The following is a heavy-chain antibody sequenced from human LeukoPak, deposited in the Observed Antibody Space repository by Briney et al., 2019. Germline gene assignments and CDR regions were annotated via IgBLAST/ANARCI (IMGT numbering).Heavy chain of an antibody. D-gene: IGHD2-15*01. V-gene: IGHV4-31*03. CDR2: IYYSGST. CDR3: ATRDCSGGSCYCNY. J-gene: IGHJ4*02. Sequence: PSQTLSLTCTVSGGSISSGGYYWSWIRQHPGKGLEWIGYIYYSGSTYYNPSLKGRVTISVDTSKNQFSLKLSSVTAADTAVYYCATRDCSGGSCYCNYWGQGTLVTVSS. CDR1: GGSISSGGYY.